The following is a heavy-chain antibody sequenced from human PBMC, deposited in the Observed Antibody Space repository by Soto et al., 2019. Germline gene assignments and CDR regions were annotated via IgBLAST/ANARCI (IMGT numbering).Heavy chain of an antibody. V-gene: IGHV4-39*07. CDR3: ARLYGFSGFDY. J-gene: IGHJ4*02. D-gene: IGHD6-25*01. Sequence: SETLSLTCTVSGGSISSSSYYWGWIRQPPGKGLEWIGSIYYSGSTYYNLSLKSRVTISVDTSKNQFSLKLSSVTAADTAVYYCARLYGFSGFDYWGQGTLVTVSS. CDR1: GGSISSSSYY. CDR2: IYYSGST.